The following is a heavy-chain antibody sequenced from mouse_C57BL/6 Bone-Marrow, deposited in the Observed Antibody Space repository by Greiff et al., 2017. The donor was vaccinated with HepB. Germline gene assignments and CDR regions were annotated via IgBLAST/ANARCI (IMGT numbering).Heavy chain of an antibody. J-gene: IGHJ2*01. CDR1: GFTFSSYA. Sequence: EVQVVESGGGLVKPGGSLKLSCAASGFTFSSYAMSWVRQTPEKRLEWVATISDGGSYTYYPDNVKGRFTISRDNAKNNLYLQMSHLKSEDTAMYYCARDLSTMVWNYFDYWGQGTTLTVSS. CDR2: ISDGGSYT. D-gene: IGHD2-1*01. CDR3: ARDLSTMVWNYFDY. V-gene: IGHV5-4*01.